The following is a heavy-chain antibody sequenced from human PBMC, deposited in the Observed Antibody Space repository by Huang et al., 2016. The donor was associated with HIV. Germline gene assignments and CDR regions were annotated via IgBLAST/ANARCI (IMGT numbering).Heavy chain of an antibody. CDR2: INHSGKT. V-gene: IGHV4-34*02. Sequence: QVQLQQWGARLWKPSQTLSLHCAVNGGSLSGYFWTWFRQPPGKGLEWIGDINHSGKTNYNPSLESRVTISEDTSKNQLSRKLRSVTAADTATYYCARGRGAKCSEMAYQFWGQGTLVTVSS. J-gene: IGHJ4*02. D-gene: IGHD3-10*02. CDR3: ARGRGAKCSEMAYQF. CDR1: GGSLSGYF.